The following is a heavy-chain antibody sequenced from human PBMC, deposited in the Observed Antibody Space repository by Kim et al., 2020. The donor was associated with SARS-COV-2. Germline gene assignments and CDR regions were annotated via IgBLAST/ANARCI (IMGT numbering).Heavy chain of an antibody. CDR2: ITDTGYTT. CDR1: GFTFSDHY. Sequence: GGSLRLSCAASGFTFSDHYMSWVRQAPGKGLEWISYITDTGYTTQYADSVKGRFTTSRDNARTSLYLQMNSLRAEDTAVYYCVRGAGPLCDPWGRGTLVTVSS. V-gene: IGHV3-11*01. D-gene: IGHD6-13*01. J-gene: IGHJ5*02. CDR3: VRGAGPLCDP.